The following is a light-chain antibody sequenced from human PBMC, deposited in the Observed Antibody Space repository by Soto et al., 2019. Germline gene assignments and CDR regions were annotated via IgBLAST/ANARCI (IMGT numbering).Light chain of an antibody. V-gene: IGLV2-23*02. CDR1: SSDVGSYNL. CDR2: EVT. J-gene: IGLJ2*01. Sequence: QSALTQPASVSGSPGQSITISCTGTSSDVGSYNLVSWYQQHPGKAPKLLIYEVTKRPSAISIRFSGSKSGNTASLTLSGLQADDEADYYCCSYVGRSPPYVIFGGGTKLTVL. CDR3: CSYVGRSPPYVI.